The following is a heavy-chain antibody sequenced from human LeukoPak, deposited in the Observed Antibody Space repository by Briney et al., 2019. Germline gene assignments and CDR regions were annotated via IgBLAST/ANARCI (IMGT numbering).Heavy chain of an antibody. D-gene: IGHD6-13*01. Sequence: SETLSLTCTVSGGSISRGGYYWSWIRQHPGKGLEWIGYIYYSGSTYYSPSLKSRVTISVDTSKNQFSLKLSSVTAADTAVYYCAREDLSGTFDYWGQGTLVSVSS. J-gene: IGHJ4*02. CDR3: AREDLSGTFDY. CDR1: GGSISRGGYY. V-gene: IGHV4-31*03. CDR2: IYYSGST.